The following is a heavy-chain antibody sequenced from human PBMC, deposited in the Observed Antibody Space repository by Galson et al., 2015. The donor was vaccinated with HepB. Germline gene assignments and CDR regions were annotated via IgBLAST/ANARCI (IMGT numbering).Heavy chain of an antibody. D-gene: IGHD6-6*01. Sequence: SVKVSCKASGYSHSNYGISWVRQAPGQGLQWVGWISGYSSNTDYAQTLQGRVTMTTDISTSTAYMELRSLRSDDTAVYYCARGRYSNSCPDYWGQGILVTVS. CDR3: ARGRYSNSCPDY. CDR2: ISGYSSNT. CDR1: GYSHSNYG. V-gene: IGHV1-18*01. J-gene: IGHJ4*02.